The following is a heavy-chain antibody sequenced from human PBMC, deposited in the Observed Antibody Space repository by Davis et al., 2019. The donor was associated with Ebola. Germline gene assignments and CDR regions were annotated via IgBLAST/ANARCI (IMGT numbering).Heavy chain of an antibody. CDR2: ISSSSSYI. CDR1: GFTFSSYS. D-gene: IGHD3-10*01. CDR3: AKENDGSGSYYTHFDY. V-gene: IGHV3-21*04. Sequence: PGGSLRLSCAASGFTFSSYSMNWVRQAPGKGLEWVSSISSSSSYIYYADSVKGRFTISRDNSKNTLYLQMDSLRVEDTAIYYCAKENDGSGSYYTHFDYWGQGTLVTVSS. J-gene: IGHJ4*02.